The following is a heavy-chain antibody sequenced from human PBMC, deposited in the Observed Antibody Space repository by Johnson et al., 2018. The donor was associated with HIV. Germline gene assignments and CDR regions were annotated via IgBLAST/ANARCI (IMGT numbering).Heavy chain of an antibody. CDR1: GFTFSNYG. CDR3: AKFRDAFDI. J-gene: IGHJ3*02. Sequence: VQLVESGGGVVQPGKSLRLTCAASGFTFSNYGMHWVRQAPGKGLEWVAVIWYDGSNKYYADSVKGRFTISRDNSKNTLYLQMNSLRAEDTAVYYCAKFRDAFDIWGQGTMVTVSS. V-gene: IGHV3-33*06. CDR2: IWYDGSNK.